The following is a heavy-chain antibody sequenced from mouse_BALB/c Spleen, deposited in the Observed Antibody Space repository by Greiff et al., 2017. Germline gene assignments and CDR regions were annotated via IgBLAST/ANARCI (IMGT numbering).Heavy chain of an antibody. V-gene: IGHV5-9-4*01. CDR2: ISSGGSYT. J-gene: IGHJ4*01. Sequence: EVQRVESGGGLVKPGGSLKLSCAASGFTFSSYAMSWVRQSPEKRLEWVAEISSGGSYTYYPDTVTGRFTISRDNAKNTLYLEMSSLRSEVTAMYNCAREGGNDDDYAMDYWGQGTSVTVSS. CDR3: AREGGNDDDYAMDY. CDR1: GFTFSSYA. D-gene: IGHD2-2*01.